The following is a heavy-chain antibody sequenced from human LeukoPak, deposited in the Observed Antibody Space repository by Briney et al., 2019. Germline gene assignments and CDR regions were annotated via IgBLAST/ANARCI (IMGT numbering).Heavy chain of an antibody. Sequence: PGGSLRLSCAASGFTFSSYWMSWVRQAPGKGLEWVANIKQDGSEKYYADSVKGRFTISRDNSKNTLYLQMNSLRAENTAVYYCARDLQYFDYWGQGTLVTVSS. D-gene: IGHD4-11*01. CDR2: IKQDGSEK. CDR1: GFTFSSYW. V-gene: IGHV3-7*01. CDR3: ARDLQYFDY. J-gene: IGHJ4*02.